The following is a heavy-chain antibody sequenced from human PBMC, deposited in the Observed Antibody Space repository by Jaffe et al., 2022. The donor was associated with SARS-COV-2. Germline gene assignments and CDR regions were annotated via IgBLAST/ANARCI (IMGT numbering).Heavy chain of an antibody. Sequence: QVQLVESGGGVVQPGRSLRLSCAASGFTFSGSEMHWVRQAPGKGLEWVASSSSDGSYKFYADSVKGRFTISRDNSRNTVNLQMNSLRTEDTAMYYCAKEEGTGPSSGFDIWGQGTVVSVSS. V-gene: IGHV3-30*18. CDR2: SSSDGSYK. D-gene: IGHD3-10*01. CDR1: GFTFSGSE. CDR3: AKEEGTGPSSGFDI. J-gene: IGHJ3*02.